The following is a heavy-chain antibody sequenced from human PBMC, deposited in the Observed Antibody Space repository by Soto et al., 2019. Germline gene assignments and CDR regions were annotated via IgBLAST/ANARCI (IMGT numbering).Heavy chain of an antibody. CDR2: ISTYIGHT. CDR3: VRGYCTTSPCWGDLQF. CDR1: AYTITSYG. V-gene: IGHV1-18*04. J-gene: IGHJ1*01. Sequence: ASLNVSCNACAYTITSYGISWVRQAPGQGLEWLGWISTYIGHTNYAPKVQGRVTMTIDTSTTTAYMELRNLTSEDTAVYFSVRGYCTTSPCWGDLQFWGKGTLVTVSS. D-gene: IGHD2-15*01.